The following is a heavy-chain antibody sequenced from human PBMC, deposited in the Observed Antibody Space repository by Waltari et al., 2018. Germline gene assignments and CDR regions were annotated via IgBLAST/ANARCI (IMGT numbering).Heavy chain of an antibody. Sequence: QITLKESGPTLVKPTQTLTLTCTFSGFSLSTSGVGAGWIRQPPGKALEWLALIYWNDDKRYSPSLKSRLTITKDTSKNQVVLTMTNMDPVDTATYYCAHRRVGQQLRKYYFDYWGQGTLVTVSS. CDR1: GFSLSTSGVG. V-gene: IGHV2-5*01. J-gene: IGHJ4*02. CDR3: AHRRVGQQLRKYYFDY. D-gene: IGHD6-13*01. CDR2: IYWNDDK.